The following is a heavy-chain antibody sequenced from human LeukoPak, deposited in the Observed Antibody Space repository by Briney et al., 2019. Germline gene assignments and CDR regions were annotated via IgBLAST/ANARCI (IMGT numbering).Heavy chain of an antibody. CDR3: ARADAVAAATRMDN. V-gene: IGHV1-18*01. Sequence: GASMKVSCKASGYTFTGYGISWVRQAPGQGLEWMGWISPYDGKTNYAQKFQGRVTLATDTSTTTAYMDLRSLTSDDTAVYYCARADAVAAATRMDNWGQGTLVTVSS. CDR1: GYTFTGYG. CDR2: ISPYDGKT. J-gene: IGHJ4*02. D-gene: IGHD6-13*01.